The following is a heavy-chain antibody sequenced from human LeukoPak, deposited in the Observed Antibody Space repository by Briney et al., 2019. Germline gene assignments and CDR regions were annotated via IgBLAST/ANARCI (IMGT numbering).Heavy chain of an antibody. CDR3: ARDLDYYGSGSYYNWFDP. CDR2: IYHSGST. D-gene: IGHD3-10*01. Sequence: SETLSLTCAVSGYSISSGYYWGWIRQPPGKGLEWIGRIYHSGSTYYNPSLKSRVTISVDTSKNQFSLKQSSVTAADTAVYYCARDLDYYGSGSYYNWFDPWGQGTLVTVSS. V-gene: IGHV4-38-2*02. CDR1: GYSISSGYY. J-gene: IGHJ5*02.